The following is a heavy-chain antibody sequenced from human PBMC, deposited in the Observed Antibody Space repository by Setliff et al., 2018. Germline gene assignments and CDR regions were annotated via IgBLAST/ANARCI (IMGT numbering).Heavy chain of an antibody. J-gene: IGHJ5*02. D-gene: IGHD6-13*01. CDR1: GYIFTNYW. Sequence: PGESLKISCKASGYIFTNYWIGWVRQMPGKGLEWMGVIYPGDSDTRYSPSFQGQVTISADKSIGTAYLQWSSLKASDTAIYYCGRSPGLAEGGSWFAPWGQGTLVTVSS. CDR2: IYPGDSDT. CDR3: GRSPGLAEGGSWFAP. V-gene: IGHV5-51*01.